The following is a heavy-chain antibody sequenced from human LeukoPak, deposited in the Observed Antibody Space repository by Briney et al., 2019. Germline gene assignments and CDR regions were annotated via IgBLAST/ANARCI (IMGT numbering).Heavy chain of an antibody. CDR2: IYSGGST. CDR1: GFTVSNNY. Sequence: GGSLRLSCAASGFTVSNNYMSWVRQAPGKGLEWVSLIYSGGSTYYADSVKGRFTISRDNSKNALYLQMNSLRAEDTAVYYCASYSSLDYWGQGTLVTVSS. D-gene: IGHD3-22*01. J-gene: IGHJ4*02. CDR3: ASYSSLDY. V-gene: IGHV3-53*01.